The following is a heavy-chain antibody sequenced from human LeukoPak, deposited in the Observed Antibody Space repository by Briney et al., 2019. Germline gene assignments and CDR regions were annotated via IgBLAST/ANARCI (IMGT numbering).Heavy chain of an antibody. CDR2: IKGDETST. CDR3: AKDLIAYSYGYAGRSNFDY. J-gene: IGHJ4*02. CDR1: GFTFSSYY. V-gene: IGHV3-74*03. Sequence: GGSLRLSCAASGFTFSSYYMFWVRHAPGKGLAWVSTIKGDETSTKYADSVRGRFTVSRDNARNTLYLQLNSLRAEDTAIYYCAKDLIAYSYGYAGRSNFDYWGQGTLVTVSS. D-gene: IGHD5-18*01.